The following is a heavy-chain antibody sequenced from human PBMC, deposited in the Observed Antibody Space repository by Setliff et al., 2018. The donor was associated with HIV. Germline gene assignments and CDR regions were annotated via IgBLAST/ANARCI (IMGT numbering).Heavy chain of an antibody. D-gene: IGHD2-2*03. CDR2: MDPKSGGA. J-gene: IGHJ4*02. V-gene: IGHV1-2*02. CDR3: ATGAIGYYPPFDF. CDR1: GYAITGYY. Sequence: ASVKVSCKTSGYAITGYYIHWVRQAPGQGLQWMGWMDPKSGGANPAPIFQGRVTMTTDTSITSVYLELSGLTSADTAVYYRATGAIGYYPPFDFWGQGTLVTVSS.